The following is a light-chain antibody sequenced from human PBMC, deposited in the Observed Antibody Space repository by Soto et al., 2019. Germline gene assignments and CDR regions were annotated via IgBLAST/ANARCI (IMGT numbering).Light chain of an antibody. Sequence: VLMTQPPLSLSVAPGQPAPISCKSSQSLLHITGETFLFWYLQKPGQSPQLLIYEVSTRVSGVPDRFSGSGSGTDFTLEISRVETDDVGIYYCMQSKQLPPTFGQGTRLEIK. CDR3: MQSKQLPPT. V-gene: IGKV2D-29*02. CDR2: EVS. CDR1: QSLLHITGETF. J-gene: IGKJ5*01.